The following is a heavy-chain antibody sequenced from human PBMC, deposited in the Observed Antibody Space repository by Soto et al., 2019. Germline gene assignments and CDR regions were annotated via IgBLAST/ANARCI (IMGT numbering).Heavy chain of an antibody. D-gene: IGHD2-2*01. V-gene: IGHV1-18*04. CDR3: ARVGYCSSTSCYSDY. Sequence: GASVKVSCKASGYTFTSYGISWVRQAPGQGLEWMGWISAYNGNTNYAQKLQGRVTMTTDTSTSTAYVELRSLRSDDTAVYYCARVGYCSSTSCYSDYWGQGTLVTVSS. CDR1: GYTFTSYG. CDR2: ISAYNGNT. J-gene: IGHJ4*02.